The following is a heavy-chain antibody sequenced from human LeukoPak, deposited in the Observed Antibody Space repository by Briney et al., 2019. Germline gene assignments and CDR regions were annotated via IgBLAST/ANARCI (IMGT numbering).Heavy chain of an antibody. CDR2: IYHSGST. CDR3: ARDRGSGSYGVDY. Sequence: SGTLSLTCAVSGGSISSSNWWSWVRQPPGEGLEWTGEIYHSGSTNYNPSLKSRVTISVDKSKNQFSLKLSSVSAADTAVYYCARDRGSGSYGVDYWGQGTLVTVSS. CDR1: GGSISSSNW. J-gene: IGHJ4*02. V-gene: IGHV4-4*02. D-gene: IGHD3-10*01.